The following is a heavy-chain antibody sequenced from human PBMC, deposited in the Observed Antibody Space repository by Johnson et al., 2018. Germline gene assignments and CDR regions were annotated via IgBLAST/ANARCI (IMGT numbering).Heavy chain of an antibody. CDR3: ARSYCTNGLCDAFDI. J-gene: IGHJ3*02. D-gene: IGHD2-8*01. CDR2: IWYDGSNK. CDR1: GFTFSSYA. V-gene: IGHV3-33*01. Sequence: QVQLVQSGGGVVQPGRSLRLSCAASGFTFSSYAMHWVRQAPGKGPEWVAVIWYDGSNKYYADSVKGRFTISRDNSKKPLYLQMNSLRAEDTAVYSCARSYCTNGLCDAFDIWGQGTMVTVSS.